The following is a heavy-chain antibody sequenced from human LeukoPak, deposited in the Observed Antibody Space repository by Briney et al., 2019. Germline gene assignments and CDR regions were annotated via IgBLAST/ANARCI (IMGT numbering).Heavy chain of an antibody. J-gene: IGHJ4*02. CDR3: AREDSSGPTFDY. Sequence: ASVKVFCKASGYTFTSYYMHWVRQAPGQGLEWMGIINPSGSSTSYAQNFQGRVTMTRDMSTSTVYMELSSLRSEDTAVYYCAREDSSGPTFDYWGQGTLVTVSS. D-gene: IGHD3-22*01. V-gene: IGHV1-46*01. CDR2: INPSGSST. CDR1: GYTFTSYY.